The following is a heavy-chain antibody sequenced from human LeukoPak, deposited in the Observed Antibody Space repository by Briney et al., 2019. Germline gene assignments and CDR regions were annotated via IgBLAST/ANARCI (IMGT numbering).Heavy chain of an antibody. D-gene: IGHD6-13*01. V-gene: IGHV3-9*01. J-gene: IGHJ4*02. CDR2: ISWNSGSI. CDR3: ASQEERFFIAAAGTRGRPYYFDY. CDR1: GFTFDDYA. Sequence: GGSLRLSCAASGFTFDDYAMHWVRQAPGKGLEWVSGISWNSGSIGYADSVKGRFTISRDNAKNSLYLQMNSLRAEDTAVYYCASQEERFFIAAAGTRGRPYYFDYWGQGTLVTVSS.